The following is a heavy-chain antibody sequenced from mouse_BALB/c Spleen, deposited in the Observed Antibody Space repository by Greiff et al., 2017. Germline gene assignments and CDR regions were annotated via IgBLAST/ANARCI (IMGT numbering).Heavy chain of an antibody. D-gene: IGHD2-4*01. V-gene: IGHV5-17*02. CDR2: ISSGSSTI. CDR3: ARGYDYDGYYFDY. Sequence: DVKLVESGGGLVQPGGSRKLSCAASGFTFSSFGMHWVRQAPEKGLEWVAYISSGSSTIYYADTVKGRFTISRDNPKNTLFLQMTSLRSEDTAMYYCARGYDYDGYYFDYWGQGTTLTVSS. CDR1: GFTFSSFG. J-gene: IGHJ2*01.